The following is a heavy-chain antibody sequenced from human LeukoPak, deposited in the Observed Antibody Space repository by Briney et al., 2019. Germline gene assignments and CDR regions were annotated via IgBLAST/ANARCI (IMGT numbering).Heavy chain of an antibody. V-gene: IGHV4-59*12. J-gene: IGHJ4*02. Sequence: TSETLSLTCTVSGGSINNYYWSWVRQPPGAGLEWLAYIYYTGSTNYNPSLKSRVTISVDTSKNQFSLKLSSVTAADTAVYYCARGYDYVWGSYRYTTTCYFDYWGQGTLVTVSS. CDR3: ARGYDYVWGSYRYTTTCYFDY. CDR2: IYYTGST. D-gene: IGHD3-16*02. CDR1: GGSINNYY.